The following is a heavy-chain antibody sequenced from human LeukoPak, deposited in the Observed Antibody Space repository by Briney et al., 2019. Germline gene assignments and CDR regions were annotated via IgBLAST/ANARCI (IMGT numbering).Heavy chain of an antibody. CDR2: INHSGST. CDR3: ARFYFWSGYYKSRVDY. Sequence: SETLSLTCAVYGGSFSGYYWSWIRQPPGKGLEWIGEINHSGSTNYNPSLKSRVTISVDTSKNQFSLKLSSVTAADTAVYYCARFYFWSGYYKSRVDYWGQGTLVTVSS. J-gene: IGHJ4*02. V-gene: IGHV4-34*01. CDR1: GGSFSGYY. D-gene: IGHD3-3*01.